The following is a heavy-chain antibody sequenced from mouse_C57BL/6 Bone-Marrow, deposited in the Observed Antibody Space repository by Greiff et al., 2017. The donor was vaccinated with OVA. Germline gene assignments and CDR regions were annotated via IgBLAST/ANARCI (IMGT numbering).Heavy chain of an antibody. CDR1: GYTFTSYW. J-gene: IGHJ3*01. V-gene: IGHV1-64*01. D-gene: IGHD2-3*01. Sequence: QVQLQQPEAELVKPGASVKLPCKASGYTFTSYWMHWVKQRPGQGLEWIGMIHPNSGSTNYNEKFKSKATLTVDKSSSTAYMQLSSLTSEDSAVYYCARGLLQLAWFAYWGQGTLVTVSA. CDR2: IHPNSGST. CDR3: ARGLLQLAWFAY.